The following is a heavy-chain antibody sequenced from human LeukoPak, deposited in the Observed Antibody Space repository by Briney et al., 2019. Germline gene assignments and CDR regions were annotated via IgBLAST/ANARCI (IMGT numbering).Heavy chain of an antibody. V-gene: IGHV1-2*02. CDR2: INPNSGGT. CDR1: GYTFTGYY. CDR3: ASSGHFDWFSFDY. D-gene: IGHD3-9*01. J-gene: IGHJ4*02. Sequence: GASVKVSCKASGYTFTGYYMHWVRQAPGQGLEWMGWINPNSGGTNYAQKFQGRVTMTRDTSISTAYMELSRLRSGDTAVYYCASSGHFDWFSFDYWGQGTLVTVSS.